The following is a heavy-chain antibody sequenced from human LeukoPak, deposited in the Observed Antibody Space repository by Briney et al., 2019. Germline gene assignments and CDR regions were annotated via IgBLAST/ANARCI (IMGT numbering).Heavy chain of an antibody. Sequence: SVKVSCKASGGTFSSYAISWVRQPPGQGLEWMGRIIPIFGTANYAQKFQGRVTITTDESTSTSHMELSSLRSDDTAVYYCARGIGGTSWYYYFDYWGQGPLVTVSS. CDR2: IIPIFGTA. D-gene: IGHD6-13*01. CDR3: ARGIGGTSWYYYFDY. CDR1: GGTFSSYA. V-gene: IGHV1-69*05. J-gene: IGHJ4*02.